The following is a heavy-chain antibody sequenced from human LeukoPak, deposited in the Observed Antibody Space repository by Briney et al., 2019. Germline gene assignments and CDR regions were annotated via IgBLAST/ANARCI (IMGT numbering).Heavy chain of an antibody. V-gene: IGHV4-59*02. D-gene: IGHD1-14*01. CDR3: ARWNDGNHHFDC. CDR2: IHHSGST. Sequence: SETLSLTWTVSGXSVSDYYGNWIRQPPGKGPEWIGYIHHSGSTNNNPSLRSRVTMSVDTSKNQFSLDLISVTSADTAVYYCARWNDGNHHFDCWGQGTLVTVSA. CDR1: GXSVSDYY. J-gene: IGHJ4*02.